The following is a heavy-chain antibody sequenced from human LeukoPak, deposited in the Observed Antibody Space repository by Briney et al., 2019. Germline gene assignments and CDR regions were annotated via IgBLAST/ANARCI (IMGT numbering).Heavy chain of an antibody. Sequence: SETLSLTCAVYGGSFSGYYWSWIRQPPGKGLEWIGEINHSGSTNYNPSLKSRVTISVDTSKNQFSLKLSSVTAADTAVYYCARIQRQWLVLSWFDPWGQGTLVTVSS. CDR2: INHSGST. CDR3: ARIQRQWLVLSWFDP. CDR1: GGSFSGYY. V-gene: IGHV4-34*01. D-gene: IGHD6-19*01. J-gene: IGHJ5*02.